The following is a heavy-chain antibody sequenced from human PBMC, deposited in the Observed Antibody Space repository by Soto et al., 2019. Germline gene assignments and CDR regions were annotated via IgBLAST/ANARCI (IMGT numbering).Heavy chain of an antibody. V-gene: IGHV5-51*01. J-gene: IGHJ3*02. CDR3: ARTPSPLDAFDI. CDR1: TDTITQW. D-gene: IGHD2-15*01. Sequence: PGESRKNACQGGTDTITQWIGWVRNMPGKRLEWLGSISPYDSDTRYSPSFQGRVTISADKSTTTAYLQWRSLEASDTAMYYCARTPSPLDAFDIWGQGTLVTVSS. CDR2: ISPYDSDT.